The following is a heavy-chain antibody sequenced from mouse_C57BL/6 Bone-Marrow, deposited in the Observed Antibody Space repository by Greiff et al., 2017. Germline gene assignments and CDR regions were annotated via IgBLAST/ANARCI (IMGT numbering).Heavy chain of an antibody. CDR3: TGREVTGFAY. D-gene: IGHD2-2*01. J-gene: IGHJ3*01. V-gene: IGHV6-3*01. CDR1: GFTFSNYW. Sequence: EVQVVESGGGLVQPGGSMKLSCVASGFTFSNYWMNWVRQSPEKGLEWVAQIRLKSDNYATHYAESVKGRFTISRDDSKSSVYLQMNNLRAEDTGIYYCTGREVTGFAYWGQGTLVTVSA. CDR2: IRLKSDNYAT.